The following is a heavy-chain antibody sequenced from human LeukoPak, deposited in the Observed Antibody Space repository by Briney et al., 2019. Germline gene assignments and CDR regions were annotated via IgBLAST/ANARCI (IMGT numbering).Heavy chain of an antibody. Sequence: PGGSLRLSCAASEFTFSSYEMNWVRQAPGKGLDWVSYISSSGSTIYYADSVKGRFTISRDNAKNSLYLQMNSLRAEDTAVYYCARGVAVAGTMVYYFDYWGQGTLVTVSS. CDR2: ISSSGSTI. J-gene: IGHJ4*02. V-gene: IGHV3-48*03. D-gene: IGHD6-19*01. CDR1: EFTFSSYE. CDR3: ARGVAVAGTMVYYFDY.